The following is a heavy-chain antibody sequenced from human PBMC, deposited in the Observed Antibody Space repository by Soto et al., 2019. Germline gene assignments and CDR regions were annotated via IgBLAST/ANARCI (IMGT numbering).Heavy chain of an antibody. CDR3: AKDTSYDILTGFDY. CDR2: ISGSGGST. V-gene: IGHV3-23*01. J-gene: IGHJ4*02. CDR1: GFTFSSYA. D-gene: IGHD3-9*01. Sequence: GGSLRLSCAASGFTFSSYAMSWVRQAPGKGLEWVSAISGSGGSTYYADSVKGRFTISRDKSKNRLDLQMNSLRGEDTAVYYCAKDTSYDILTGFDYWGQGTLVTVSS.